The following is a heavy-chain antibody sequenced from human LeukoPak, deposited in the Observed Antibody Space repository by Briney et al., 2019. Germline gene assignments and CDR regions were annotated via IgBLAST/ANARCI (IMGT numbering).Heavy chain of an antibody. CDR1: GFTLSSYS. Sequence: GSLRLSCAASGFTLSSYSMNWVRPAPGKGLEWVSSISSSSSYIYYADSVKGRFTISRDNAKNSLYLQMNSLRAEDTAVYYCARDGHSYGHDYWGQGTLVTVSS. V-gene: IGHV3-21*01. CDR3: ARDGHSYGHDY. J-gene: IGHJ4*02. D-gene: IGHD5-18*01. CDR2: ISSSSSYI.